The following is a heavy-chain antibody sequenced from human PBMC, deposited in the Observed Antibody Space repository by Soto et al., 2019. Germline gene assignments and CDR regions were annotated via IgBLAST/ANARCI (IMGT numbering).Heavy chain of an antibody. CDR2: IYYSGST. Sequence: PSETLSLTCTVSGGSISSGGYYWSWIRQHPGKGLEWIGYIYYSGSTYYNPSLKSRVTISVDTSKNQFSLKLSSVTAADTAVYYCARVKSILAAFDIWGQGTMVTVSS. CDR1: GGSISSGGYY. D-gene: IGHD3-3*02. V-gene: IGHV4-31*03. CDR3: ARVKSILAAFDI. J-gene: IGHJ3*02.